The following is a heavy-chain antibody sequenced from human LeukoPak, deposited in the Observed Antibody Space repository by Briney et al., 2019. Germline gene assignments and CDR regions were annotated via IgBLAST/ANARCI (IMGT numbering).Heavy chain of an antibody. V-gene: IGHV3-15*01. CDR1: GFTFSNAW. CDR2: IKSKTDGGTT. J-gene: IGHJ5*02. Sequence: GGSLRLSCAASGFTFSNAWMSWVRQAPGKGLEWVGRIKSKTDGGTTDYAAPVKGRFTISRDDSKNTLYLQMNSLKTEDTAVYYCTTGPSDSSGYYPSWGQGTLVTVSS. D-gene: IGHD3-22*01. CDR3: TTGPSDSSGYYPS.